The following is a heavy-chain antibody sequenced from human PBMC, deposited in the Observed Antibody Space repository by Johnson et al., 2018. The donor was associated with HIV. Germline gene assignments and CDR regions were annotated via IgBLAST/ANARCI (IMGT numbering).Heavy chain of an antibody. CDR1: GFTFSSYG. Sequence: VQLVESGRGVVQPGRSLRLSCAASGFTFSSYGMHWVRQAPGKGLEWVAVIWYDGSNEYYADSVKGRFTVSRDNSKNTLYLQMSSLRAEDTAVYHCAREGYSNSWTRGAFDIWGQGTMVTVSS. CDR2: IWYDGSNE. J-gene: IGHJ3*02. CDR3: AREGYSNSWTRGAFDI. V-gene: IGHV3-30*19. D-gene: IGHD6-13*01.